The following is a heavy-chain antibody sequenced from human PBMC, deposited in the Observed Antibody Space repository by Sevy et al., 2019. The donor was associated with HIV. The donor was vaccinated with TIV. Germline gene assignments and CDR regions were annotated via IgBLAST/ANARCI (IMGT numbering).Heavy chain of an antibody. J-gene: IGHJ6*02. V-gene: IGHV1-69*13. CDR1: GGTFSSYA. CDR3: ARAGHYSSGKKLYYYYGMDV. CDR2: IIPIFGTA. Sequence: ASVKVSCKASGGTFSSYAISWVRQAPGQGLEWMGGIIPIFGTANYAQKFQGRVTITADESTSTAYMELSSLRSEDTAVYYCARAGHYSSGKKLYYYYGMDVWGQGTTVTVSS. D-gene: IGHD3-10*01.